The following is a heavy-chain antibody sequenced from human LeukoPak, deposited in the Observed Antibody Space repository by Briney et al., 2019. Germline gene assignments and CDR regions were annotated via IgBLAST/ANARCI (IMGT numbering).Heavy chain of an antibody. CDR2: ISTSGTT. Sequence: SETLSLTCTVSGGSIGNYYWNWIRQPAGKGLEWIGRISTSGTTNYHPSLKSRVTLSLDTSKNQFSLNLRSVTAADTAIYFCARRHPYYYGSGTYSREDWGQGTQVTVSS. CDR1: GGSIGNYY. CDR3: ARRHPYYYGSGTYSRED. J-gene: IGHJ4*02. D-gene: IGHD3-10*01. V-gene: IGHV4-4*07.